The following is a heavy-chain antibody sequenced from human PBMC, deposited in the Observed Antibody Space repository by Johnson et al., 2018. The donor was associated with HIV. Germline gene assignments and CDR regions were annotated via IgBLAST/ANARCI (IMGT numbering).Heavy chain of an antibody. V-gene: IGHV3-30*04. CDR2: ISYDGSNK. CDR1: GFTFSSYA. Sequence: QVQLVESGGGVVQPGRSLRLSCAASGFTFSSYAMHWVRQAPGKGLEWVAVISYDGSNKYYADSVKGRFTISRDNYKNTLYLQMNSLSAEDTAVYYCAKVSGGGIVRWDIWGKGTMVTVSS. J-gene: IGHJ3*02. CDR3: AKVSGGGIVRWDI. D-gene: IGHD3-10*01.